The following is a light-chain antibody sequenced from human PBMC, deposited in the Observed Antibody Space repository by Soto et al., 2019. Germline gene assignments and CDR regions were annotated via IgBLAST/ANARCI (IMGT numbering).Light chain of an antibody. CDR2: DAS. J-gene: IGKJ2*01. CDR1: QSVSTS. Sequence: ETVMTQSPVTLSVSPGERVTLSCRASQSVSTSLAWYQQRPGQAPRLLIYDASTRATGITGRFSGSGSGTEFALTITGLQSEDFAVYFCQQYDDWPPYTFGQGTKVE. V-gene: IGKV3-15*01. CDR3: QQYDDWPPYT.